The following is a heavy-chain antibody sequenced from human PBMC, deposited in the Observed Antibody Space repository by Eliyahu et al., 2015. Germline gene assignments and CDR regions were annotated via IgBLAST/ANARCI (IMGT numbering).Heavy chain of an antibody. Sequence: QLQLVQSGAEVKQPGASVXVSCTASGFMFXASGXSWVRQAXGQGLEWLGWIXAKNGXTKYAQKXQGRVTMTTDTSKSTAYMELRSLRYDDTATYYCARQVDGSVWSSDNWFDPWGQGSLVTVSS. CDR1: GFMFXASG. V-gene: IGHV1-18*01. D-gene: IGHD3-16*01. CDR2: IXAKNGXT. CDR3: ARQVDGSVWSSDNWFDP. J-gene: IGHJ5*02.